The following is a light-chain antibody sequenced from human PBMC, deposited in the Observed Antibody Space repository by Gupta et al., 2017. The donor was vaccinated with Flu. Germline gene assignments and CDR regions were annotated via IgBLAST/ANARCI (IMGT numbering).Light chain of an antibody. Sequence: EIVFTHSSGTLSVSPGEGATLSCRASHTIANSYLAWFQQRPGQAPRLLIHGTSSRATGIPNRFKGSGSGTEFTLTIRRLEAEDFAVYYCQQYGSSPTTFGPGTKVDV. CDR2: GTS. CDR1: HTIANSY. J-gene: IGKJ3*01. V-gene: IGKV3-20*01. CDR3: QQYGSSPTT.